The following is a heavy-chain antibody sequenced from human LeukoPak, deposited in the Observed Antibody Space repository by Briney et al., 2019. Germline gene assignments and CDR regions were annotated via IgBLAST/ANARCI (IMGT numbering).Heavy chain of an antibody. CDR2: IYPGDSDT. D-gene: IGHD1-20*01. J-gene: IGHJ4*02. Sequence: GESLKISCKGSGYSFTSYWIGWVRQMPGKGLEWMGIIYPGDSDTRYSPSFQGHVTISVDKSINTAYPQWSSLKASDTAMYYCARRDGSNWIFDSWGQGTLVTVSS. CDR1: GYSFTSYW. V-gene: IGHV5-51*01. CDR3: ARRDGSNWIFDS.